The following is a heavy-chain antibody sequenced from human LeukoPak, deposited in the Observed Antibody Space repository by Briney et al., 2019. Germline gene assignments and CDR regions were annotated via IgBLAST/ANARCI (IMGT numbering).Heavy chain of an antibody. CDR1: GVSISSYY. CDR3: ARDVYKYDSSGSRAFDI. CDR2: SYYSGST. V-gene: IGHV4-59*01. J-gene: IGHJ3*02. D-gene: IGHD3-22*01. Sequence: SETLSLTCTVSGVSISSYYWSWIRQPPGKGLEWIGYSYYSGSTNYNPSLKRRVTISVDTSKNQFSLKLSFVTAADTAVYYCARDVYKYDSSGSRAFDIWGQGTMVTVSS.